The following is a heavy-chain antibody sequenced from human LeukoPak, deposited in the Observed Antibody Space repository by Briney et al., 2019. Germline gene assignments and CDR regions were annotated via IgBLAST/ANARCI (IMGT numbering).Heavy chain of an antibody. CDR2: ISGTGSYI. J-gene: IGHJ4*02. CDR3: ARGIQLDY. D-gene: IGHD5-18*01. V-gene: IGHV3-21*01. Sequence: GGSLRLSCAASGFTFSPYSMNWVRQAPGKGLEWVSSISGTGSYIYYADSVKGRFTISRDNAKNSLYLQMNSLRAEDTAVYYCARGIQLDYWGQGTLVTVSS. CDR1: GFTFSPYS.